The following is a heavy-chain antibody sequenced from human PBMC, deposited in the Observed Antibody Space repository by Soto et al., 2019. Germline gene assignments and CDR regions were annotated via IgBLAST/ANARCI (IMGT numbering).Heavy chain of an antibody. CDR1: GFTFSDYH. D-gene: IGHD6-19*01. CDR2: ISSSGSTI. Sequence: PGGSLRLSCAASGFTFSDYHMSWIRQAPGKGLEWVSYISSSGSTIYYADSVKGRFTISRDNAKNSLYLQMNSLRAEDTAVYYCARDKVRAVAGTAPHLDYYYYMDVWGKGTTVTVSS. V-gene: IGHV3-11*01. J-gene: IGHJ6*03. CDR3: ARDKVRAVAGTAPHLDYYYYMDV.